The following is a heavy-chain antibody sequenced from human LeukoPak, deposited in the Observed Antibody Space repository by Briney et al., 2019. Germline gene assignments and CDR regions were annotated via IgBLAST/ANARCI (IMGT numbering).Heavy chain of an antibody. D-gene: IGHD3-16*01. Sequence: PGGSLRLSCAASGFTFSSYSMNWVRQAPGKGLEWVSYITSSSITIYYADSVKGRFTISRDNSKNTLYLQMNSLRAEDTAVYYCAKGGPTGEYDYPLDYWGQGTLVTVSS. V-gene: IGHV3-48*01. CDR1: GFTFSSYS. J-gene: IGHJ4*02. CDR2: ITSSSITI. CDR3: AKGGPTGEYDYPLDY.